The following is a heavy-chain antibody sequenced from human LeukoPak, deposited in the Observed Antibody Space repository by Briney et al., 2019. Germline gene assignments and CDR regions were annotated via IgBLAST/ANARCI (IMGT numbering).Heavy chain of an antibody. J-gene: IGHJ3*02. CDR1: GGSISSYY. V-gene: IGHV4-59*08. D-gene: IGHD3-22*01. CDR2: IYHSGST. CDR3: ARGLYDSSGFDAFDI. Sequence: SETLSLTCTVSGGSISSYYWSWIRQPPGKGLEWIGSIYHSGSTYYNPSLKSRVTISVDTSKNQFSLKLSSVTAADTAVYYCARGLYDSSGFDAFDIWGQGTMVTVSS.